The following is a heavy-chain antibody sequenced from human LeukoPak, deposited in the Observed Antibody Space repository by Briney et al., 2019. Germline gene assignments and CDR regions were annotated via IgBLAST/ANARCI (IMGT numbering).Heavy chain of an antibody. D-gene: IGHD4-17*01. V-gene: IGHV3-30*03. J-gene: IGHJ4*02. Sequence: GRSLRLSCAASGFTFTSYGMHWVRQAPGKGLEWVALISYDGSNKYYADSVKGRFTISRDDSKNTLYLQMNSLRAEDTAVYYCARDPPGSFYGDYVADVGAYYFDYWGQGTLVTVSS. CDR2: ISYDGSNK. CDR3: ARDPPGSFYGDYVADVGAYYFDY. CDR1: GFTFTSYG.